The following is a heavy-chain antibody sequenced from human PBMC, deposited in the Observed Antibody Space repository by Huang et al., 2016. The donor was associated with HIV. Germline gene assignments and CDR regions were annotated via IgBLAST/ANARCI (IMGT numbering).Heavy chain of an antibody. D-gene: IGHD3-10*01. CDR1: GGSVNSGNFY. V-gene: IGHV4-61*01. CDR3: ARVARGSGGYWFDY. Sequence: TCNVSGGSVNSGNFYWSWIRQPPGKRLEWIAYIYYSGSANYNHSLKSRVTASIDTSKNEFSLKLTSVAAADTAMYYCARVARGSGGYWFDYWGQGILVTVSA. J-gene: IGHJ4*02. CDR2: IYYSGSA.